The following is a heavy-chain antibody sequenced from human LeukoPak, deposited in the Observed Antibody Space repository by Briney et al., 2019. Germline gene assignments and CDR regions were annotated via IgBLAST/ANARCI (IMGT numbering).Heavy chain of an antibody. CDR1: GFTFSSYG. CDR2: ISGSGGST. CDR3: PKSVYSGYVRSAYRDV. D-gene: IGHD5-12*01. V-gene: IGHV3-23*01. J-gene: IGHJ6*03. Sequence: GGSLRLSCAASGFTFSSYGMSWVRQAPGKGLEWVSAISGSGGSTYYADSVKGRFTISRDNSKNTVYVQINSQRAEDTCVLYCPKSVYSGYVRSAYRDVWGKGTTVTSSS.